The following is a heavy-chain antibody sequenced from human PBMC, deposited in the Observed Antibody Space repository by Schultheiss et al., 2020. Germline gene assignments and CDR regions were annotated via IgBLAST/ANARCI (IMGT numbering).Heavy chain of an antibody. D-gene: IGHD1-26*01. V-gene: IGHV3-23*01. J-gene: IGHJ3*01. CDR1: GFTFSSYS. CDR2: ISGSGGDT. Sequence: GGSLRLSCAASGFTFSSYSMNWVRQTPGEGLEWVAAISGSGGDTYYADSVKGRFTISRDNSKNTLYLQMNSLRAEDTAVYYCARVGGVGWGQGTMVNVSS. CDR3: ARVGGVG.